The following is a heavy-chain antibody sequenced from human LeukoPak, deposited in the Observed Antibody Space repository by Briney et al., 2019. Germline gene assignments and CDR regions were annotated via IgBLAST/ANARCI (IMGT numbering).Heavy chain of an antibody. J-gene: IGHJ4*02. Sequence: ASVKVSCKASGYTFTGYYMHWVRQAPGQGLEWMGWINPNSGGTNYAQKFQGRVTMTRDTSISTAYMELSRLRSDDTAVYYCASYSGSYSSDFDYWGQGTLVTISS. D-gene: IGHD1-26*01. CDR3: ASYSGSYSSDFDY. CDR1: GYTFTGYY. CDR2: INPNSGGT. V-gene: IGHV1-2*02.